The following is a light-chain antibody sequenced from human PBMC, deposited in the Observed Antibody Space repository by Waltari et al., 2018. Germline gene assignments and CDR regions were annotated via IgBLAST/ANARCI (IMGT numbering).Light chain of an antibody. CDR3: CSYGGSYSL. CDR2: DVN. J-gene: IGLJ2*01. CDR1: RRDVGANYY. Sequence: QSALTQPRSVYGSPGLSVTLSCTGTRRDVGANYYVSWYQQHPGKAPKLMIYDVNKRPSGVPDRFSGSKSGYTAALTISGLQADDEADYFCCSYGGSYSLFGGGTKLTVL. V-gene: IGLV2-11*01.